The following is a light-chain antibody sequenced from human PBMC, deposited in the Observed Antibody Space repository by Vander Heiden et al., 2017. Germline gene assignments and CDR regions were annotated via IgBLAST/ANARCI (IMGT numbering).Light chain of an antibody. J-gene: IGLJ2*01. Sequence: SYVLTQPPSVSVAPGQTARITCGGNNIGSKSVHWYQQKPGQAPVLGGYDDSDRPSGIPERVSGSNSGTTATLNISRVEAGDEADYDCQVWDSSKDVGFGGGTNLTVL. CDR1: NIGSKS. CDR2: DDS. V-gene: IGLV3-21*02. CDR3: QVWDSSKDVG.